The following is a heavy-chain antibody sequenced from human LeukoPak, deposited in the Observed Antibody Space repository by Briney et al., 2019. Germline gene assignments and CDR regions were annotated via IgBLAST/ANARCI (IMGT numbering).Heavy chain of an antibody. CDR2: IYYSGST. Sequence: PSETLSLTCTVSGGSISSYYWSWIRQPPGKGLEWIGYIYYSGSTNYNPSLKSRVTISVDTSKNQFSLKLSSVTAADTAVYYCAREGSLYGSGSYYNGAFDIWGQGTMVTVSS. CDR1: GGSISSYY. V-gene: IGHV4-59*01. CDR3: AREGSLYGSGSYYNGAFDI. J-gene: IGHJ3*02. D-gene: IGHD3-10*01.